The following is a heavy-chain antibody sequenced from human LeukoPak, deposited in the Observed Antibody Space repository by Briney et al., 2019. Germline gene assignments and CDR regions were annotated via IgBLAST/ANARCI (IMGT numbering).Heavy chain of an antibody. CDR1: GGSISSGSYY. J-gene: IGHJ4*02. Sequence: PSETLSLTCTVSGGSISSGSYYWSWIRQPAGKRLEWIGHIYRSGSTNYNPSLKSRVTISVDTSKNQFFLKLSSVTAADTAVYYCARCTSATVTIDYWGQGTLVTVSS. D-gene: IGHD4-17*01. V-gene: IGHV4-61*09. CDR2: IYRSGST. CDR3: ARCTSATVTIDY.